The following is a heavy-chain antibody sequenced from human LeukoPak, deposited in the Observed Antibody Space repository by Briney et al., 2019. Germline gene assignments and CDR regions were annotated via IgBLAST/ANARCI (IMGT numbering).Heavy chain of an antibody. Sequence: GGSLRLSCAASGFTFSSSAMSWVRQAPGKGLEWVSAISNNGGYTYYADSVQGRFTITRDNSKSTLCLQMNSLRAEDTAVYYCAKQLGYCSDGSCYFPYWGQGTLVTVSS. CDR1: GFTFSSSA. J-gene: IGHJ4*02. CDR2: ISNNGGYT. D-gene: IGHD2-15*01. CDR3: AKQLGYCSDGSCYFPY. V-gene: IGHV3-23*01.